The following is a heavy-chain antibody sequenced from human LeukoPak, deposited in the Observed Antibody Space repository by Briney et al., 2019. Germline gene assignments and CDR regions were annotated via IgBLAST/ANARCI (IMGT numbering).Heavy chain of an antibody. J-gene: IGHJ4*02. CDR2: ISYSGST. D-gene: IGHD2-21*02. V-gene: IGHV4-31*03. CDR1: GASISSGGYY. CDR3: ARLVVVTAQDYFDY. Sequence: SETLSLTCTVSGASISSGGYYWSWIRQHPGKGLEWIGYISYSGSTDYNPSLKSRVTISADASKTQFSLRLSSVTAADTAIFYCARLVVVTAQDYFDYWGQGTLVTVSS.